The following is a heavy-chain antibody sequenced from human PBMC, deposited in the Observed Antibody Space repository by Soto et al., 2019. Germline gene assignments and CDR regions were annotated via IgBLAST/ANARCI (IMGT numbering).Heavy chain of an antibody. D-gene: IGHD6-13*01. Sequence: SETLSLTCTVSGGCISSYYWSWIRQPPGKGLEWIGYIYYSGSTNYNPSLKSRVTISVDTSKNQFSLKLSSVTAADTAVYYCARVAGAAVFYYYYGMDVWAQGTTVTV. CDR2: IYYSGST. J-gene: IGHJ6*02. CDR1: GGCISSYY. CDR3: ARVAGAAVFYYYYGMDV. V-gene: IGHV4-59*13.